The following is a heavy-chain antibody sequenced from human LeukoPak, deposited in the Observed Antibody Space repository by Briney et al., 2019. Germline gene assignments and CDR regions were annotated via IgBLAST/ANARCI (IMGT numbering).Heavy chain of an antibody. CDR3: ARDRGNYYGSGSYYDWFDP. J-gene: IGHJ5*02. V-gene: IGHV4-59*01. CDR2: IYYSGST. CDR1: GGSLSSYY. Sequence: SETLSLTCTVSGGSLSSYYWSWVRQPPGKGLEWIGYIYYSGSTNYNPSPKSRVTISVETSKNQFSLKLSSVTAADTAVYYCARDRGNYYGSGSYYDWFDPWGQGTLVTVSS. D-gene: IGHD3-10*01.